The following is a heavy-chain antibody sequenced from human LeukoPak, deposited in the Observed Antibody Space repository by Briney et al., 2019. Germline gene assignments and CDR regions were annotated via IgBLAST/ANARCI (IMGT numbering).Heavy chain of an antibody. D-gene: IGHD2-15*01. V-gene: IGHV3-21*01. CDR1: GFTFSTYS. Sequence: PGRSLRLSCAASGFTFSTYSMNWVRQAPGKGLEWVSSISSSSSYIYYADSVRGRFTISRDNAKNSLYLQMDSLGAEDTAVYYCARSRYCSGGNCYLDAFDIWGQGTMVTVSS. CDR2: ISSSSSYI. CDR3: ARSRYCSGGNCYLDAFDI. J-gene: IGHJ3*02.